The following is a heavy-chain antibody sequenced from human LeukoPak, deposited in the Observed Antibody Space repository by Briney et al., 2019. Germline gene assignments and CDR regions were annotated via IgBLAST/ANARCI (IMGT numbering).Heavy chain of an antibody. CDR2: INHSGST. J-gene: IGHJ6*04. V-gene: IGHV4-34*01. Sequence: SETLSLTCAVYGGSFSGYYWSWIRQPPGKGLEWIGEINHSGSTNYNPSLKSRVTISVDTSKNQFSLKLSSVTAADTALYYCARISAAAVEPWGKGTTVTISS. CDR3: ARISAAAVEP. D-gene: IGHD6-13*01. CDR1: GGSFSGYY.